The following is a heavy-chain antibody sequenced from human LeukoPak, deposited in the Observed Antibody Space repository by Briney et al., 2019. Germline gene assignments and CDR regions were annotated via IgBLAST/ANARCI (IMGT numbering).Heavy chain of an antibody. D-gene: IGHD5-18*01. Sequence: ASETLSLTCTVSGGSISSYYWSWIRQPPGKGLEWIGYIYYSGSTNYNPSLKSRVTISVDTSKNQFSLKLSSVTAADTAVYYCARGTSYGLSDYWGQGTLVTVSS. V-gene: IGHV4-59*01. CDR2: IYYSGST. CDR3: ARGTSYGLSDY. J-gene: IGHJ4*02. CDR1: GGSISSYY.